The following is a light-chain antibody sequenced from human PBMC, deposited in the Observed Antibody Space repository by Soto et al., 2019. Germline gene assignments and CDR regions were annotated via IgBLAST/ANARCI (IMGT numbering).Light chain of an antibody. V-gene: IGKV1-9*01. CDR1: QGISSY. Sequence: DIQLTQSPSLLSASVGDRVTITCRASQGISSYLAWYQQKPGTAPKLLIYAASNLQSGVPSRFSGRRSGTAFTRTDSSLKPKDVATYFSQHLNSDPRTFGGGTKVEIK. CDR2: AAS. CDR3: QHLNSDPRT. J-gene: IGKJ4*01.